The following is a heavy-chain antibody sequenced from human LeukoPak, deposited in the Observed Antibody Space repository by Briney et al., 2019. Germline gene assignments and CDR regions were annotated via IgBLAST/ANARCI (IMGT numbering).Heavy chain of an antibody. CDR2: IWYDGSNK. CDR1: GFTFSSYG. D-gene: IGHD5-12*01. V-gene: IGHV3-33*01. Sequence: HPGRSLRLSCAASGFTFSSYGIHWVRQAPGKGLEWVAVIWYDGSNKYYADSVKGRFTISRDNSKNTLYLQMNSLRAEDTAVYYCARAGGYSGYDPLVYWGQGTLVTVSS. CDR3: ARAGGYSGYDPLVY. J-gene: IGHJ4*02.